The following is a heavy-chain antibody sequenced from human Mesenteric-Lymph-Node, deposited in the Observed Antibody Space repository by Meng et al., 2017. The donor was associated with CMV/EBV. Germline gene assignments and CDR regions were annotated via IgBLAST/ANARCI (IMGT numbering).Heavy chain of an antibody. CDR1: GFTVSSNY. CDR3: ARDRYTYGHRCPDY. CDR2: IYSGGST. D-gene: IGHD5-18*01. Sequence: CAASGFTVSSNYMSWVRQAPGKGLEWVSVIYSGGSTYYADSVKGRFTISRHNSKNTLYLQMNSLRAEDTAVYYCARDRYTYGHRCPDYWGQGTLVTVSS. J-gene: IGHJ4*02. V-gene: IGHV3-53*04.